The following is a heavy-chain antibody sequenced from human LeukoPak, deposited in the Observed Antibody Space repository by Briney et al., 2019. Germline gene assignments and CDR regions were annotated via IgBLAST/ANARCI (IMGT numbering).Heavy chain of an antibody. CDR3: AKVRGYAYGYFDS. D-gene: IGHD5-18*01. CDR2: ITWNSGIK. Sequence: PGRSLRLSCAAPGFTFDDYAMYWVRQAPGKGLEWVSGITWNSGIKDYADSVKGRFTISRDNAKNSLYLQMNSLRVEDTALYYCAKVRGYAYGYFDSWGQGTLVTVSS. CDR1: GFTFDDYA. J-gene: IGHJ4*02. V-gene: IGHV3-9*01.